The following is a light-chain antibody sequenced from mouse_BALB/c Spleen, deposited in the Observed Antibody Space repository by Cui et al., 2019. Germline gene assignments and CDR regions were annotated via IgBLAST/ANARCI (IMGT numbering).Light chain of an antibody. V-gene: IGKV4-68*01. CDR1: SSVSY. CDR2: LTS. J-gene: IGKJ5*01. CDR3: QQWSSNPLT. Sequence: QFVPTESTVTMSASPGEEVTMTCSGSSSVSYMYWYQQKPRSSPKPWIYLTSNLASGIPARFSGSASGTSYSLTISSMEAEGAATYYCQQWSSNPLTFGAGTKLELK.